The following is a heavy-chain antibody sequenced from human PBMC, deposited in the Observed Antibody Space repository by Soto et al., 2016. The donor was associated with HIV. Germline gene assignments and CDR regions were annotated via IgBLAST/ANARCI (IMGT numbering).Heavy chain of an antibody. CDR2: ISGSGGST. CDR1: GFTFSSYA. D-gene: IGHD6-6*01. V-gene: IGHV3-23*01. Sequence: EVQLLESGGGLVQPGGSLRLSCAASGFTFSSYAMSWVRQAPGKGLEWVSAISGSGGSTYYADSVKGRFTISRDNSKNTLYLQMNSLRAEDTAVYYCAKVVLGRIAARDAGYYFDYWGQGTLVTVSS. CDR3: AKVVLGRIAARDAGYYFDY. J-gene: IGHJ4*02.